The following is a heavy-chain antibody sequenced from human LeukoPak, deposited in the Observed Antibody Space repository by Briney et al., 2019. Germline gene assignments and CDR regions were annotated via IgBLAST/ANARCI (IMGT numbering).Heavy chain of an antibody. V-gene: IGHV3-23*01. D-gene: IGHD6-19*01. Sequence: GGSLKLSCTASGFSFNSYSMAWARQAPGKGLEWVSGISASGHSTNHADSVRGRFTITRDSSENTLLLQMARLTADDTSVYYCATRGSGRYYFDHWGQGALVTVSS. CDR3: ATRGSGRYYFDH. CDR2: ISASGHST. CDR1: GFSFNSYS. J-gene: IGHJ4*02.